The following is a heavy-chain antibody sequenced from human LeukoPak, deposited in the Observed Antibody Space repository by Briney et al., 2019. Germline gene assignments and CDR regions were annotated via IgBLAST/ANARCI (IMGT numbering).Heavy chain of an antibody. CDR2: ISAYNGNT. J-gene: IGHJ6*03. V-gene: IGHV1-18*01. Sequence: ASVKVSCKASGYTFTSYGISWVRQAPGQGLEWMGWISAYNGNTNYAQKLQGRVTMTTDTSTSTAYMELRSLRSDDTAVYYCARAMWEPQENYYYYYMDVWGKGTTVTVSS. CDR1: GYTFTSYG. CDR3: ARAMWEPQENYYYYYMDV. D-gene: IGHD1-26*01.